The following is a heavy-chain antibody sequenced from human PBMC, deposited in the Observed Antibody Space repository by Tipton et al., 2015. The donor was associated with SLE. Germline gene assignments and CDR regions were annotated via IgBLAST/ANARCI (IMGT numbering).Heavy chain of an antibody. CDR1: GGSISSGSYY. D-gene: IGHD3-16*02. CDR2: VYYTGST. CDR3: ARDTSYRLDY. J-gene: IGHJ4*02. Sequence: TLSLTCTVSGGSISSGSYYWSWIRQPAGKGLEWIGYVYYTGSTNYNPSLKSRVTMAIDTSKNQFSLKLSSVTAADTAVYYCARDTSYRLDYWGQGTLVTVSS. V-gene: IGHV4-61*10.